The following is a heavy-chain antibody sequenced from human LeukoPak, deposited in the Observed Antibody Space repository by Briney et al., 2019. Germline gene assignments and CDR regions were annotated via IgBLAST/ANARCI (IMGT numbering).Heavy chain of an antibody. CDR2: INPSGGST. Sequence: ASVKVSCKASGYTFTSYYMYWVRQAPGHGLEWMGIINPSGGSTSYAQKFQGRVTMTRDTSTSTVYMELSSLRSEDTAVYYCAISGYCGGDCYAFDIWGQGTMVTVSS. V-gene: IGHV1-46*01. J-gene: IGHJ3*02. CDR1: GYTFTSYY. CDR3: AISGYCGGDCYAFDI. D-gene: IGHD2-21*02.